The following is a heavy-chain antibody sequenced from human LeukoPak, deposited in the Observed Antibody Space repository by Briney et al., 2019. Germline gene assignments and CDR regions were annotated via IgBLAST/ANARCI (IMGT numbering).Heavy chain of an antibody. CDR3: ARSGEVVPAAITTTLGWFDP. D-gene: IGHD2-2*01. J-gene: IGHJ5*02. Sequence: SVKVSCKASGGTFSSYTISWVRQAPGQGLEWMGRIIPILGIANYAQKFQSRVTITADKPTSTAYMELSSLRSEDTAVYYCARSGEVVPAAITTTLGWFDPWGQGTLVTVSS. V-gene: IGHV1-69*02. CDR1: GGTFSSYT. CDR2: IIPILGIA.